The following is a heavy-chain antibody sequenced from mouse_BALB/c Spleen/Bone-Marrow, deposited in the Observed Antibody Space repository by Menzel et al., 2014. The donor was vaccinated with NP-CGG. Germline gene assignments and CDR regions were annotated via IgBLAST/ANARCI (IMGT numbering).Heavy chain of an antibody. V-gene: IGHV14-3*02. J-gene: IGHJ4*01. D-gene: IGHD2-4*01. CDR2: IDPANGNT. Sequence: EVQLQQSGAELVKPGASVKLSCTASGFNIKDTYMHWVKQRPEQGLEWIGRIDPANGNTKYDPKLQGKATITANTSSNTAYLQLSSLTYEDTAVYYCTKYGGLRYAMDYWGQGPSVTVSS. CDR1: GFNIKDTY. CDR3: TKYGGLRYAMDY.